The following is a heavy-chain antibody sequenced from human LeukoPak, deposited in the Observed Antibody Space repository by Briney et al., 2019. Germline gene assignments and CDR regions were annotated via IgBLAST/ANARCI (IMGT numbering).Heavy chain of an antibody. J-gene: IGHJ4*02. CDR3: ARTHEGKYYDILTGYYPPFDY. CDR2: MNPNSGNT. V-gene: IGHV1-8*01. Sequence: GASVKVSCKASGYTFTSYDINWVRQATGQGLEWMGWMNPNSGNTGYAQKFQGRVTMTRNTSISTAYMELSSLRSEDTAVYYCARTHEGKYYDILTGYYPPFDYWGQGTLVTVSS. CDR1: GYTFTSYD. D-gene: IGHD3-9*01.